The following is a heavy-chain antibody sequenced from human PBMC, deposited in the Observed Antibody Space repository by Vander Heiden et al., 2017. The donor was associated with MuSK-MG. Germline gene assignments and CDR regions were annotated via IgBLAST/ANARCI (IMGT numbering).Heavy chain of an antibody. CDR1: GGSISSSSYY. J-gene: IGHJ6*02. D-gene: IGHD6-19*01. CDR2: IYYSGST. V-gene: IGHV4-39*01. Sequence: QLQLQESGPGLVKPSETLSLTCTVSGGSISSSSYYWGWIRQPPGKGLEWIGSIYYSGSTYYNPSLKSRVTISVDTSKNQFSLKLSSVTAADTAVYYCARPRYSGGWYVNYYYGMDVWGQGTTVTVSS. CDR3: ARPRYSGGWYVNYYYGMDV.